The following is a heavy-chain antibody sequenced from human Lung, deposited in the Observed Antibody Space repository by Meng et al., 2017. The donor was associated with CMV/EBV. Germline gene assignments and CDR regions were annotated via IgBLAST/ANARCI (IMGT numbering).Heavy chain of an antibody. CDR3: ARGGYQLLVYYYYYGMDV. CDR2: IIPIFGTA. CDR1: GGTFSSYA. D-gene: IGHD2-2*01. V-gene: IGHV1-69*05. Sequence: SXXVSXKASGGTFSSYAISWVRQAPGQGLEWMGGIIPIFGTANYAQKLQGRVTITTDESTSTAYMELSSLRSEDTAVYYCARGGYQLLVYYYYYGMDVWGQGXTVTVSS. J-gene: IGHJ6*02.